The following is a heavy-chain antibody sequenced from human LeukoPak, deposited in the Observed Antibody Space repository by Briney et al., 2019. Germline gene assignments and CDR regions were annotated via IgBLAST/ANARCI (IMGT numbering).Heavy chain of an antibody. J-gene: IGHJ5*02. CDR3: ARVHYDSSGYYYAWFDP. V-gene: IGHV4-34*01. D-gene: IGHD3-22*01. CDR1: GGSFSGYY. Sequence: PSETLSLTCAVYGGSFSGYYWSWIRQPPGKGLEWIGEINHSGSTNYNPSLKSRVTISVDTSKNQFSLKLSYVTAADTAVYYCARVHYDSSGYYYAWFDPWGQGTLVTVSS. CDR2: INHSGST.